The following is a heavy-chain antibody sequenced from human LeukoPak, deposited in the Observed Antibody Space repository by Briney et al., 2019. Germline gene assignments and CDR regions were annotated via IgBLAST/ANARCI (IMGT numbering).Heavy chain of an antibody. CDR1: GGSISSGDYY. CDR3: ARSYSSGWFDY. D-gene: IGHD6-19*01. CDR2: IYTSGST. Sequence: SQTLSLTCTVSGGSISSGDYYWSWIRQPAGKGLEWIGRIYTSGSTNYNPSLKSRVTISVDTSKNQFSLKLSSVTAADTAVYYCARSYSSGWFDYWGQGTLVTVSS. V-gene: IGHV4-61*02. J-gene: IGHJ4*02.